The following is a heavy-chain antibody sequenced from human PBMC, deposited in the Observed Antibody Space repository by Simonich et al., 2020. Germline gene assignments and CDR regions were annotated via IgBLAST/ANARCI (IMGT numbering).Heavy chain of an antibody. CDR2: ISAYNGNT. CDR3: ARASRGTWWYYYFDY. Sequence: QVQLVQSGAEVKKPGASVKVSCKASGYTFTSYGISWVRQAPGQGLEWMGWISAYNGNTNNAQKLQGRVPMTTDTSTSTAYMELRSLRSDATAVYYCARASRGTWWYYYFDYWGQGTLVTVSS. CDR1: GYTFTSYG. D-gene: IGHD2-15*01. J-gene: IGHJ4*02. V-gene: IGHV1-18*01.